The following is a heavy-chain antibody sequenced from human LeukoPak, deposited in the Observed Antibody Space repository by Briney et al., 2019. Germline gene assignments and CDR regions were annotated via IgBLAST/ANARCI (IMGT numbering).Heavy chain of an antibody. CDR2: TRNKPNSDTT. Sequence: GGSLRLSCAASGFTFSSYAMSWVRHAPGKGLEWVGRTRNKPNSDTTKYAASVKGRFTISRDDSKNSLYLQMNSLTTEDTAVYYCARGQLMRDYYYMDIWGKGATVTVSS. D-gene: IGHD2-2*01. J-gene: IGHJ6*03. CDR3: ARGQLMRDYYYMDI. CDR1: GFTFSSYA. V-gene: IGHV3-72*01.